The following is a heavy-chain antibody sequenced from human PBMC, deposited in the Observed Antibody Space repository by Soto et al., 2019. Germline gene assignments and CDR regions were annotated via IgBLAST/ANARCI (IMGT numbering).Heavy chain of an antibody. CDR1: GFIFSNYA. V-gene: IGHV3-23*01. J-gene: IGHJ4*02. CDR2: ISGSGGST. CDR3: AKVESAVVAEPVGY. Sequence: GGSLRLSCAASGFIFSNYAMSWVRQAPGKGLEWVSAISGSGGSTYYADSVKGRFTISRDNSKNTLYLQMNSLRAEDTAVYYCAKVESAVVAEPVGYSGQGTLVTVYS. D-gene: IGHD2-15*01.